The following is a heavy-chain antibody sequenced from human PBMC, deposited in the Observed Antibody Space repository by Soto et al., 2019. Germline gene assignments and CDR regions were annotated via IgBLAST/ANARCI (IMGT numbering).Heavy chain of an antibody. Sequence: QITLKESGPTLVKPTQTLTLTCTFSGFSLSTSGVGVGWICQPPGKALEWLALIYWDDDKRYTPSLKSRLTITKDTSKNQVVLTMTNIDPVDTATYYCAHSSPTTISGYWGQGTLVTVSS. J-gene: IGHJ4*02. CDR2: IYWDDDK. D-gene: IGHD3-3*01. CDR3: AHSSPTTISGY. CDR1: GFSLSTSGVG. V-gene: IGHV2-5*02.